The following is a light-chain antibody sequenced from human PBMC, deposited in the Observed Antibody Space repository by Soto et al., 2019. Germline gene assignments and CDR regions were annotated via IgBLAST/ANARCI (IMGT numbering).Light chain of an antibody. CDR1: SSDIGGYKH. J-gene: IGLJ1*01. CDR3: SSYTTNSTQV. CDR2: EVT. Sequence: QSALTQPASVSGSPGQSITISCTGTSSDIGGYKHVSWYQQHPGKAPKLMIYEVTNRPSGVSYRFSGSKSGNTASLTISGLQAEDEADYYCSSYTTNSTQVFGTGTKLTVL. V-gene: IGLV2-14*01.